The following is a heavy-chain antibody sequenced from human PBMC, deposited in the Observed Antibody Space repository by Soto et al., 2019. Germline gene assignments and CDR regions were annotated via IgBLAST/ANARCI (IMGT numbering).Heavy chain of an antibody. CDR1: GGSISSGGYY. D-gene: IGHD3-10*01. CDR2: IYYSGST. J-gene: IGHJ6*04. CDR3: ARLRFSGSYSHPPYSYYGRDV. Sequence: SETLSLTCTVSGGSISSGGYYWSWIRQHPGKGLEWIGYIYYSGSTYYNPSLKSRVTISVDTSKNQFSLKLSSVTAADTAVYYCARLRFSGSYSHPPYSYYGRDVWGKGTTVTVPS. V-gene: IGHV4-31*03.